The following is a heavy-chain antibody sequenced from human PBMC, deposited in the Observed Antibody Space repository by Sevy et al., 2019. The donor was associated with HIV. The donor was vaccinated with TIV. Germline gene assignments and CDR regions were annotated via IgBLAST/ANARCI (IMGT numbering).Heavy chain of an antibody. CDR1: GFMFSTFG. Sequence: GGSLRLSCGASGFMFSTFGMHWVRPAPGKGPEWVAFISFDGLTEYYADSVKGRFTVSRDNSNNILFLEVNSLRAEDTGVYYCARDRWCSHTKCHNWFDPWGQGTRVTVSS. J-gene: IGHJ5*02. CDR2: ISFDGLTE. D-gene: IGHD2-8*01. CDR3: ARDRWCSHTKCHNWFDP. V-gene: IGHV3-30*02.